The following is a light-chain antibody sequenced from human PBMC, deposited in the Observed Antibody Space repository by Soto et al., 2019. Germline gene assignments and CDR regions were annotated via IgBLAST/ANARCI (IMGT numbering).Light chain of an antibody. Sequence: NFMLTQPHSVSESPGKTLSISCTRSSGSIANNYVQWYQQRPGSAPTTVIYENNQRLSGVPDRFSGSTDGSSNSASLTISGLQTEDEADYYCQSYDSDFVVFGGGTMVTVL. CDR3: QSYDSDFVV. CDR1: SGSIANNY. CDR2: ENN. J-gene: IGLJ2*01. V-gene: IGLV6-57*04.